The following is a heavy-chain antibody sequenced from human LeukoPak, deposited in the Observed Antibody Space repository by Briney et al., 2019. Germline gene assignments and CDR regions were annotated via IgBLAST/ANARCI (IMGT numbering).Heavy chain of an antibody. CDR2: IGASSSYI. Sequence: GGSLRLSCAASGFTFTTYSMHWVRQAPGKGLEWVSSIGASSSYIYYADSVKGRFTISRANAENSLHLQMNSLRAEDTSVYYCATDSDFSYWGQGILSPSP. J-gene: IGHJ4*02. CDR1: GFTFTTYS. D-gene: IGHD3-3*01. V-gene: IGHV3-21*01. CDR3: ATDSDFSY.